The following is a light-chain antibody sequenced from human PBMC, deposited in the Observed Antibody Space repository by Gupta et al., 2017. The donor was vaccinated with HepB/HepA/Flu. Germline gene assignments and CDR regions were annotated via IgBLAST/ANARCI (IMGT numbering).Light chain of an antibody. Sequence: QSVLTQPPSVSGVPGQSVTISCTGSSSNIGSGYDVYWYQQLPGAAPKLLLSRDNNRPSGVLDLFSGSRSGTSASLSITGLQAEDEADYYCQSYDNSLKNSVFGGGTKVTVL. V-gene: IGLV1-40*01. J-gene: IGLJ2*01. CDR3: QSYDNSLKNSV. CDR2: RDN. CDR1: SSNIGSGYD.